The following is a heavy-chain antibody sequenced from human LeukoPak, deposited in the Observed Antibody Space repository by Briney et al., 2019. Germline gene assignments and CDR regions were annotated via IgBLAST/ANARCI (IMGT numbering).Heavy chain of an antibody. Sequence: SGGSLRLSCAASGFTFSSYSMNWVRQAPGKGLEWVSSISSSSSYIYYADSVKGRFTISRDNAKNSLYLQMNSLSAADTAGYCCARGRTECDYWGQGTLVTVSS. CDR1: GFTFSSYS. V-gene: IGHV3-21*01. D-gene: IGHD1-14*01. J-gene: IGHJ4*02. CDR2: ISSSSSYI. CDR3: ARGRTECDY.